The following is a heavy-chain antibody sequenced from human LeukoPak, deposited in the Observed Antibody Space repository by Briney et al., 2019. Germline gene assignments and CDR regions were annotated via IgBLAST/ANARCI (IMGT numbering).Heavy chain of an antibody. CDR2: ISAYNGNT. Sequence: ASVKVSCKASGYTFTSYGISWVRQAPGQGLEWMGWISAYNGNTNYAQKLQGRVTMTTDTSTSTAYMELRSLRSDDTAVYYCARAVYSYGYLRAFDIWGQGTMVTVSS. CDR1: GYTFTSYG. CDR3: ARAVYSYGYLRAFDI. V-gene: IGHV1-18*01. D-gene: IGHD5-18*01. J-gene: IGHJ3*02.